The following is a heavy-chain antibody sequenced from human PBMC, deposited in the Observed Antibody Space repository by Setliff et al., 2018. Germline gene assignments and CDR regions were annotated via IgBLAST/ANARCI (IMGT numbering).Heavy chain of an antibody. V-gene: IGHV4-30-4*08. CDR1: GDSISSGDDF. Sequence: PSETLSLTCTVSGDSISSGDDFWSWIRQPPGKGLEWIGSIYDTTNGHYNPSLKSRVTMSVDTSKNHFSLELTSVTAAGTAVYYCARAPVGDRNGLFDSWGQGTLVTVSS. D-gene: IGHD6-19*01. CDR3: ARAPVGDRNGLFDS. J-gene: IGHJ4*02. CDR2: IYDTTNG.